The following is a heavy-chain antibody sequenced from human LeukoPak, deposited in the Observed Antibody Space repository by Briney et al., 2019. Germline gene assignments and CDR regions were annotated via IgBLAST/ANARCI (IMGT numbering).Heavy chain of an antibody. V-gene: IGHV3-20*04. J-gene: IGHJ5*02. CDR3: ARTIDGNWFDP. CDR2: INWNGGNT. D-gene: IGHD2-15*01. Sequence: GGSLRLSCAASGFTFDDYGMSWVRQGPGKGLEWVSGINWNGGNTGYADSVKGRFTIFRDNAKNSLYLEMDSLRVEDTALYYCARTIDGNWFDPWGQGTLVTVSS. CDR1: GFTFDDYG.